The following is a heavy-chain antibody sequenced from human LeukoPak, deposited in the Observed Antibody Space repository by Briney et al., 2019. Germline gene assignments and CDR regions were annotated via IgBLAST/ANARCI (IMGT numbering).Heavy chain of an antibody. Sequence: GSLRLSCAASGFTFSRFTMNWARQAPGKGPEWVANIKEDGSATYYVDSVKGRFTISRDNAKKSLYLQTNSLRAEDTAVYYCARDSPGYLAYDSWGQGTLVTVSS. V-gene: IGHV3-7*04. D-gene: IGHD1-1*01. CDR3: ARDSPGYLAYDS. CDR1: GFTFSRFT. J-gene: IGHJ4*02. CDR2: IKEDGSAT.